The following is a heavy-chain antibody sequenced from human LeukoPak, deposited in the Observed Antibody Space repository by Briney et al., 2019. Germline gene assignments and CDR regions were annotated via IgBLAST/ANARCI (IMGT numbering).Heavy chain of an antibody. CDR2: ISYDGNKK. CDR3: ARSRIATPGRVY. V-gene: IGHV3-30*04. Sequence: GGSLRLSCAASGFTFSHYAVHWVRQAPGKGLEWVAVISYDGNKKFYADSVKGRFNISRDNFQSTLYLQMNSLRADDTAVYYCARSRIATPGRVYWGQGTLVTVSS. CDR1: GFTFSHYA. D-gene: IGHD6-13*01. J-gene: IGHJ4*02.